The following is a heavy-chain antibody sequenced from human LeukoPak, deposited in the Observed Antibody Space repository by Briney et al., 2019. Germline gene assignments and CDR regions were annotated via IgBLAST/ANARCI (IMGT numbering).Heavy chain of an antibody. CDR1: GATLNIGHA. D-gene: IGHD5-12*01. CDR3: SPCGHAYDWFGP. V-gene: IGHV1-69*04. CDR2: IIPFLGEV. Sequence: SVKVSFKAFGATLNIGHAFIWARQAPGQGLQWMGRIIPFLGEVNYAQNFQGRVSFTADKSTATMCMEMKSLRLDDTAIYYCSPCGHAYDWFGPWGQGTLVTVSS. J-gene: IGHJ5*02.